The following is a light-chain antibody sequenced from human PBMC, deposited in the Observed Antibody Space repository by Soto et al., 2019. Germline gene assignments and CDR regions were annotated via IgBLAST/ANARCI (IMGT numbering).Light chain of an antibody. CDR2: GAS. CDR3: QQYGNSPWT. J-gene: IGKJ1*01. Sequence: EIVLTQSPGTLSLSPGERATLSCRASQSVTSSYLAWYQQKPGQAPRLLIYGASSRDTGIPDNFSGSGSGTDFTLTISILEPEDFAVYHCQQYGNSPWTFGPGTKVEI. CDR1: QSVTSSY. V-gene: IGKV3-20*01.